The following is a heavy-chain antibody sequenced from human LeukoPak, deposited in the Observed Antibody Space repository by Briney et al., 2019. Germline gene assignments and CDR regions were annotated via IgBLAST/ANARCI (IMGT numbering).Heavy chain of an antibody. CDR3: AREIEDYGMDV. Sequence: GGSLRLSCAASEFVFSDYYMRWIRQAPGKGLEWVSYISSSGSTIYYAASVKGRFTISRDNAKNSLYLQMNSLRAEDTAVYYCAREIEDYGMDVWGQGTTVTVSS. J-gene: IGHJ6*02. CDR1: EFVFSDYY. CDR2: ISSSGSTI. V-gene: IGHV3-11*04.